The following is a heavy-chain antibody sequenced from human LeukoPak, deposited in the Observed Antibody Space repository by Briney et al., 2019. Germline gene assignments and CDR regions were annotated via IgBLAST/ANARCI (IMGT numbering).Heavy chain of an antibody. D-gene: IGHD3-22*01. CDR2: ISGSGGST. J-gene: IGHJ4*02. V-gene: IGHV3-23*01. CDR1: GFTFSSYP. CDR3: ARDLGPFTMIVVALVGPFDY. Sequence: GGSLRLSCAASGFTFSSYPMHWVRQAPGKGLEWVSAISGSGGSTYYADSVKGRFTISRDNSKNTLYLQMNSLRAEDTAVYYCARDLGPFTMIVVALVGPFDYWGQGTLVTVSS.